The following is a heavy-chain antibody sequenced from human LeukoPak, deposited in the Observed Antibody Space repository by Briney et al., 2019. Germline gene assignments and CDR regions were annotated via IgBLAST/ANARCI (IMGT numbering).Heavy chain of an antibody. Sequence: GGSLRLSCAASGFTFSKYSMHWVRQDPGKGLVWVSHINSDGRSTSYGDSVKGRFTIPRDNAKNTLFLQMSSLRAEDTAIYYCESGLIPVAGTSTKYWGPGTLVTVSS. D-gene: IGHD6-19*01. CDR2: INSDGRST. CDR1: GFTFSKYS. CDR3: ESGLIPVAGTSTKY. J-gene: IGHJ4*02. V-gene: IGHV3-74*01.